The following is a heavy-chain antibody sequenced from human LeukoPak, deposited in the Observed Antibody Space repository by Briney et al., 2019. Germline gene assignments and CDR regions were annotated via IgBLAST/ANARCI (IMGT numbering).Heavy chain of an antibody. Sequence: KSSETLSLTCTVSGGSISSYYWSWIRQPPGKGLAWIGYVYYSGSTNYNPSLKSRVTISVDTSKNQFSLKLSSVTAADTAVYYCARSELLWFGGVNSGFDYWGQGTLVTVSS. J-gene: IGHJ4*02. CDR2: VYYSGST. CDR1: GGSISSYY. V-gene: IGHV4-59*01. D-gene: IGHD3-10*01. CDR3: ARSELLWFGGVNSGFDY.